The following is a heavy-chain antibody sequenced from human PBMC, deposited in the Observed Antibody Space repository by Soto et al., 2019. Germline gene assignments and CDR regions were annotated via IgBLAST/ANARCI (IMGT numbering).Heavy chain of an antibody. CDR3: ATSPQDRAYYPNWFDP. CDR1: GGSISSGGYY. Sequence: SETLSLTCTVSGGSISSGGYYWSWIRQHPGKGLEWIGYIYYSGSTYYNPSLKSRVTISVDTSKNQFSLKLSSVTAADTAVYYCATSPQDRAYYPNWFDPWGQGTLVTVSS. J-gene: IGHJ5*02. CDR2: IYYSGST. V-gene: IGHV4-31*03. D-gene: IGHD1-26*01.